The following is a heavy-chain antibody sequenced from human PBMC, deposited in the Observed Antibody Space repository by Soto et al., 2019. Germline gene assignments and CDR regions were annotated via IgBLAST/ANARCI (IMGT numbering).Heavy chain of an antibody. D-gene: IGHD2-21*02. CDR2: INPSGGST. J-gene: IGHJ4*02. CDR1: GYTFTSYY. CDR3: AREDRLNRGDY. V-gene: IGHV1-46*01. Sequence: ASVKVSCKASGYTFTSYYMHWVRQAPGQGLEWMGIINPSGGSTSYAQKFQGRVTMTRDTSTSAVYMELSSLRSEDTAVYYCAREDRLNRGDYWGQGTLVTVSS.